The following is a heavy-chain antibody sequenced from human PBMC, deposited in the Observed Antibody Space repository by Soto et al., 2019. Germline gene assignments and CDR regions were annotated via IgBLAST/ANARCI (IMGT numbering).Heavy chain of an antibody. D-gene: IGHD2-21*02. V-gene: IGHV3-30*04. CDR1: GFTFSSYT. Sequence: QVQLVESGGGVLQPGRSLRLSCAASGFTFSSYTMHWVRQAPGKGLEWVALIYYDGSQKYYADSVKGRFTISRDNSKKMMNLDMNSLRTEDTAVYYCTRGGGNQLGDCYDNWGQGTLVTVSS. CDR3: TRGGGNQLGDCYDN. CDR2: IYYDGSQK. J-gene: IGHJ4*02.